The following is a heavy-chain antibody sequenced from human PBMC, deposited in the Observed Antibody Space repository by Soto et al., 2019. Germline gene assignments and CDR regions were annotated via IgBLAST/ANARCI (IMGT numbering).Heavy chain of an antibody. CDR3: ATDSATSYFGMDV. D-gene: IGHD1-26*01. CDR2: VNDSGST. J-gene: IGHJ6*02. CDR1: GGSFTGNY. Sequence: SETLSLTCAVYGGSFTGNYWSWIRQPPGKGLEWIGEVNDSGSTNFNPSLKSRVTISVDTSKKQFTLKLTSVTAADTAVYYCATDSATSYFGMDVWGHGTTVTASS. V-gene: IGHV4-34*01.